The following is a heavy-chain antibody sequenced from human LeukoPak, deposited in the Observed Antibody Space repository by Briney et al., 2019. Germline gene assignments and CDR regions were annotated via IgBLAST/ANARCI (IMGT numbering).Heavy chain of an antibody. V-gene: IGHV3-30*02. J-gene: IGHJ3*02. CDR1: GFTFSSYG. CDR3: AKDREYSGYDFGAFDI. D-gene: IGHD5-12*01. CDR2: IRYDGSNK. Sequence: GGSLRLSCAASGFTFSSYGMHWVRQAPGKGLEWVAFIRYDGSNKYYADSVKGRFTISRDNSKNTLYLQMNSLRAEDTAVYYCAKDREYSGYDFGAFDIWGQGTMVTVSS.